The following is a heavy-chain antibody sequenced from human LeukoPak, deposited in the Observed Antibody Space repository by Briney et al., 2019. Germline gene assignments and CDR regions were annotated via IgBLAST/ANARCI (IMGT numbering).Heavy chain of an antibody. CDR2: MYSRGDT. Sequence: PGGSLRLSCAASGFTVSDNYMSWVRQAPGKGLEWVSVMYSRGDTYYAKSVEGRFTFSRDISKNTLYLQMNGLRTEDTAMYYCARDAPQVPAAGVLASWGQGTLVIVSS. J-gene: IGHJ5*02. CDR3: ARDAPQVPAAGVLAS. V-gene: IGHV3-53*01. CDR1: GFTVSDNY. D-gene: IGHD6-13*01.